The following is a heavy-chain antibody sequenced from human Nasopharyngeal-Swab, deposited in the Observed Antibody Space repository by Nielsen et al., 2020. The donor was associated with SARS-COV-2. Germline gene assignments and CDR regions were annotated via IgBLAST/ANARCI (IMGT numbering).Heavy chain of an antibody. Sequence: SETLSLTCTVSGGSISSGDYYWSWIRQPPGKGLEWIGYIYYSGSTYYNPSLKSRVTISVDTSKNQFSLKLSSVTAADTAVYYCARALVTTMGAFDIWGQGTMVTVSS. CDR1: GGSISSGDYY. J-gene: IGHJ3*02. D-gene: IGHD4-17*01. CDR3: ARALVTTMGAFDI. CDR2: IYYSGST. V-gene: IGHV4-30-4*01.